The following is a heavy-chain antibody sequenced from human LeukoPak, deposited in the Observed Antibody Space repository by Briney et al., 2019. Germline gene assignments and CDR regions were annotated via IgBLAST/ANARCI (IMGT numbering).Heavy chain of an antibody. Sequence: TSETLSLTCTVSGGSISSSSYYCGWIRQPPGKGLEWIGSIYYSGSTYYNPSLKSRVTISVDTSKNQFSLKLSSVTAADTAVYYCARHPRYCSSTSCQGYWFDPWGQGTLVTVSS. CDR1: GGSISSSSYY. J-gene: IGHJ5*02. CDR3: ARHPRYCSSTSCQGYWFDP. V-gene: IGHV4-39*01. CDR2: IYYSGST. D-gene: IGHD2-2*01.